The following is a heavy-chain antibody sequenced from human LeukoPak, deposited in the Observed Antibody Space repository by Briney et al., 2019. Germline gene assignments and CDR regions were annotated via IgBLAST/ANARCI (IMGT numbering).Heavy chain of an antibody. CDR2: IYSSGRT. Sequence: TSETLSLTCTASGDSISSGSYYWSWIRQPAGEGLEWIGRIYSSGRTHYSPSLKSRVTISVDTSRNQFSLRLSSVTAADTAVYYCAREREGPYGYLDYWGQGTLVTVSS. CDR3: AREREGPYGYLDY. CDR1: GDSISSGSYY. J-gene: IGHJ4*02. D-gene: IGHD4-17*01. V-gene: IGHV4-61*02.